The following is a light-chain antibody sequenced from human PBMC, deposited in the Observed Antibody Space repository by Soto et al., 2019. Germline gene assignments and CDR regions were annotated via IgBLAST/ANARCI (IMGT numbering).Light chain of an antibody. CDR1: QTISSW. Sequence: DIQMTQSPSTLSGSVGDRVTITCRVSQTISSWLAWYQQKPGKAPKLLIYKASTLKSGVPSRFSGSGSGTEFTLTISSLQPDDFATYYCQHYNSYSEAFGKGTKVELK. J-gene: IGKJ1*01. V-gene: IGKV1-5*03. CDR2: KAS. CDR3: QHYNSYSEA.